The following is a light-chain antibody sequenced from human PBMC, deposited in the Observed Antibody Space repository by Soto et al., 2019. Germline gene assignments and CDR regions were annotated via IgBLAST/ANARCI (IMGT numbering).Light chain of an antibody. CDR3: SLYTRSSTLV. J-gene: IGLJ1*01. V-gene: IGLV2-14*01. CDR2: EVS. Sequence: QSALTQPASVSGSPGQSITISCTGTSSDVGGYNYVSWYQQHPGKAPKLMIYEVSNRPSGVSNRFSGSKSGNTASLTISGLQAQDEADYYRSLYTRSSTLVFGTGTKLTVL. CDR1: SSDVGGYNY.